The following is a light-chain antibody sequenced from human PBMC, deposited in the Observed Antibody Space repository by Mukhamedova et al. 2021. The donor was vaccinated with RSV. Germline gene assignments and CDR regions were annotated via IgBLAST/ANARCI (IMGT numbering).Light chain of an antibody. J-gene: IGKJ1*01. CDR1: QSVSSSY. Sequence: LSCRASQSVSSSYLAWYQQKPGQAPRLLIYGASSRATGIPDRFSGSGSGTDFTLTISRLEPEDFAVYYCQQYGSSPWTFGQGTKV. V-gene: IGKV3-20*01. CDR3: QQYGSSPWT. CDR2: GAS.